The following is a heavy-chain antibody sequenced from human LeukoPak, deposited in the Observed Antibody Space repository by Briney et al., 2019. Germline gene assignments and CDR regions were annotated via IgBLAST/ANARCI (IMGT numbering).Heavy chain of an antibody. CDR1: GFTFSSDW. CDR3: ARLKYYYDSSGYPPAFDY. J-gene: IGHJ4*02. CDR2: IKQDGSEK. Sequence: PGESLRLSCAASGFTFSSDWMSWVRQAPGKGLEWVANIKQDGSEKYYVDSVKGRFTISRDNAKNSLYLQMNSLRAEDTAVYYCARLKYYYDSSGYPPAFDYWGQGTLVTASS. V-gene: IGHV3-7*01. D-gene: IGHD3-22*01.